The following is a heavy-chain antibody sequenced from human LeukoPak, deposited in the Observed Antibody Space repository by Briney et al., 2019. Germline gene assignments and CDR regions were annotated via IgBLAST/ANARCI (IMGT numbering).Heavy chain of an antibody. CDR3: ARGGSGSYSDGAFDI. J-gene: IGHJ3*02. D-gene: IGHD1-26*01. V-gene: IGHV3-21*01. CDR2: ISSSSSYI. CDR1: GFTFSSYS. Sequence: PGGSLRLSCAASGFTFSSYSMNWVRQAPGKGLEWVSSISSSSSYIYYADSVKGRLTISRDNAKNSLYLQMNSLRAEDTAVYYCARGGSGSYSDGAFDIWGQGTMVTVSS.